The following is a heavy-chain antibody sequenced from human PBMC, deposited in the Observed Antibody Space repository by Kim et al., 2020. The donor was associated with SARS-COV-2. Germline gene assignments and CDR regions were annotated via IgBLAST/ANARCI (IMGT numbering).Heavy chain of an antibody. J-gene: IGHJ4*02. V-gene: IGHV4-39*01. D-gene: IGHD5-12*01. CDR2: IYYSGST. CDR1: GGSISSSSYY. CDR3: ASQIEVATTEY. Sequence: SETPSLTCTVSGGSISSSSYYWGWIRQPPGKGLEWIGSIYYSGSTYYNPSLKSRVTISVDTSKNQFSLKLSSVTAADTAVYYCASQIEVATTEYWGQGTLVTVSS.